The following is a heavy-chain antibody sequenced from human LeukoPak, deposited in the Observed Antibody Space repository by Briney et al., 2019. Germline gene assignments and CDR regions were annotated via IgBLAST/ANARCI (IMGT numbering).Heavy chain of an antibody. J-gene: IGHJ3*02. Sequence: PSETLSLTCTDSGGSISSYYWSWIRQPPGKGLEWIGYIYYSGSTNYNPSLKSRVTISVDTSKNQFSLKLSSVTAADTAVYYCAREDSGSYYSGAFDIWGQGTMVTVSS. V-gene: IGHV4-59*01. CDR3: AREDSGSYYSGAFDI. CDR2: IYYSGST. CDR1: GGSISSYY. D-gene: IGHD1-26*01.